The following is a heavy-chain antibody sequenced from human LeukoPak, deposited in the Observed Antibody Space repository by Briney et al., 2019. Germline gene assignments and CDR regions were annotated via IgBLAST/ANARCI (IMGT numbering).Heavy chain of an antibody. CDR3: ARAGAYYDSSGYGDAFDI. V-gene: IGHV3-11*01. J-gene: IGHJ3*02. Sequence: VQPGGSLRLSCAASGFTFSDYYMSWIRQAPGKGLEWVSYISSSGSTIYYADSVKGRFTISRDNAKNSLYLQMNSLRAEDTAVYYCARAGAYYDSSGYGDAFDIWGQGTMVSVSS. CDR1: GFTFSDYY. D-gene: IGHD3-22*01. CDR2: ISSSGSTI.